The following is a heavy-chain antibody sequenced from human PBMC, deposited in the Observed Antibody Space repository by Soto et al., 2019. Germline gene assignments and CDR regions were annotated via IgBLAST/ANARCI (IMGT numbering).Heavy chain of an antibody. CDR2: ISGSGGST. V-gene: IGHV3-23*01. D-gene: IGHD1-26*01. Sequence: GGSLRLSCAASGFTFSSYAMSWVRQAPGKGLEWVSAISGSGGSTYYADSVKGRFTISRDNSKNTLYLQMNSLRAEDTAVYYCAKVRWVVGATLAPSDAFDIWGQGTMVTVSS. CDR1: GFTFSSYA. J-gene: IGHJ3*02. CDR3: AKVRWVVGATLAPSDAFDI.